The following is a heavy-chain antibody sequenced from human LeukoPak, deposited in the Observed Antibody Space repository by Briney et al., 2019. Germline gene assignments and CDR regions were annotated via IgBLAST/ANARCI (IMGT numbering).Heavy chain of an antibody. CDR1: GFTFSNYA. V-gene: IGHV3-23*01. Sequence: GGSLRLSCAASGFTFSNYAMNWVRQAPGKGLEWVSGISTTDATTSYADSVKGRFTISRDNSKNTLYLQMHSLRAEDTAKYYCAKDISGYDSFDYWGQGTQVTVCS. J-gene: IGHJ4*02. D-gene: IGHD5-12*01. CDR3: AKDISGYDSFDY. CDR2: ISTTDATT.